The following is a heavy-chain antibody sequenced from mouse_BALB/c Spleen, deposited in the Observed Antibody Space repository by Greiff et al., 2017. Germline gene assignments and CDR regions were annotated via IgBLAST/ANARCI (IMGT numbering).Heavy chain of an antibody. CDR1: GFTFTNYY. CDR2: IRNKANGYTT. CDR3: ARTDYYYGSIYCGFAY. V-gene: IGHV7-3*02. J-gene: IGHJ3*01. D-gene: IGHD1-1*01. Sequence: EVQLVESGGGLVQPGGSLRLSCATSGFTFTNYYMSWVRQPPGKALEWLGFIRNKANGYTTEYSASVKGRFTISRDNSKSILYLQMNTLRAEDSATYYCARTDYYYGSIYCGFAYWGQGTLVTVSA.